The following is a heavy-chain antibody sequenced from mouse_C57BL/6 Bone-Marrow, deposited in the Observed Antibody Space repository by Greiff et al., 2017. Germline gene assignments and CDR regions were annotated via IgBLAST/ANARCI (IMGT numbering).Heavy chain of an antibody. Sequence: EVQLQQSGPELVKPGASVKISCKASGYTFTDYCMNWVKQSRGKSLEWIGDIYPNNGGTSYNQKFKGKATLTVDKSSSTAYMELRSLTSEDSAVYYCACIRVYSDSNLAWFAYWGQGTLVTVSA. CDR3: ACIRVYSDSNLAWFAY. CDR1: GYTFTDYC. D-gene: IGHD2-5*01. V-gene: IGHV1-26*01. CDR2: IYPNNGGT. J-gene: IGHJ3*01.